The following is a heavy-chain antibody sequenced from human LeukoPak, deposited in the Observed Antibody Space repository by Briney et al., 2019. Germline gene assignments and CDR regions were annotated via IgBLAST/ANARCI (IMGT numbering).Heavy chain of an antibody. CDR3: AKSHLPNSYSGTYYCDY. Sequence: GGSLRLSCAASGFTFSSYGMHWVRQAPAKGLEWLAFIRYDETKTFYGDPVKGRFTISRDNSKNTLYLQMNSLRAEDTAVYYCAKSHLPNSYSGTYYCDYWGQGTQVTVSS. V-gene: IGHV3-30*02. J-gene: IGHJ4*02. CDR2: IRYDETKT. CDR1: GFTFSSYG. D-gene: IGHD1-26*01.